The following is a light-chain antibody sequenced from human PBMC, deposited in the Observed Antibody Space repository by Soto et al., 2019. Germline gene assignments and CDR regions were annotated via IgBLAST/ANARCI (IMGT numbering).Light chain of an antibody. CDR1: ESVSNN. V-gene: IGKV3-15*01. J-gene: IGKJ4*01. Sequence: EIVLTQSPATLSVSQGERATLSCRASESVSNNLAWYQQKPGQAPRLLIYGAPSRATGIPARFSGSGSGTEFTLTISSLQSEDFAVYYCQQYNMWPLTFGGGTKVEIK. CDR3: QQYNMWPLT. CDR2: GAP.